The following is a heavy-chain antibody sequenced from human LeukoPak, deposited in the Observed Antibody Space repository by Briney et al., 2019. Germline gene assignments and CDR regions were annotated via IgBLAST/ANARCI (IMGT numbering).Heavy chain of an antibody. Sequence: GGSLRLSCAASGFTFSSYWMSWVRQAPGKGLERVANIKQDGSEKYYVDSVKGRFTISRDNAKNSLYLQMNSLRAEDTAVYYCARGNDDYGDYGFDYWGQGTPVTVSS. CDR2: IKQDGSEK. D-gene: IGHD4-17*01. J-gene: IGHJ4*02. CDR1: GFTFSSYW. CDR3: ARGNDDYGDYGFDY. V-gene: IGHV3-7*05.